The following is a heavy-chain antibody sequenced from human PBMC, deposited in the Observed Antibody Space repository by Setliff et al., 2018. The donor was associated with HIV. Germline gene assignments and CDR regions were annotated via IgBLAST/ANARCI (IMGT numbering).Heavy chain of an antibody. CDR3: ARGTYTDYEVGDY. CDR1: GYTLTSYY. CDR2: INPSGGGT. D-gene: IGHD4-17*01. Sequence: GASVKVSCKASGYTLTSYYMHWMRQAPGQGLEWLGIINPSGGGTTYAQKFQGRVTITADESTSTAYMELSSLRSEDTAVYYCARGTYTDYEVGDYWGQGTLVTVSS. J-gene: IGHJ4*02. V-gene: IGHV1-46*01.